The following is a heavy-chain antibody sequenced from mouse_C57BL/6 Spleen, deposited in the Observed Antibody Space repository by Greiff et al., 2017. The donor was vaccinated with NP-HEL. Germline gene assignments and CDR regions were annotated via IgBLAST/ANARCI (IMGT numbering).Heavy chain of an antibody. CDR2: IHPNSGST. Sequence: VQLRQSGAELVKPGASVKLSCKASGYTFTSYWMHWVKQRPGQGLEWIGMIHPNSGSTNYNEKFKSKATLTVDKSSSTAYMQLSSLTSEDSAVYYCARERTVFDYWGQGTTLTVSS. V-gene: IGHV1-64*01. CDR1: GYTFTSYW. J-gene: IGHJ2*01. CDR3: ARERTVFDY.